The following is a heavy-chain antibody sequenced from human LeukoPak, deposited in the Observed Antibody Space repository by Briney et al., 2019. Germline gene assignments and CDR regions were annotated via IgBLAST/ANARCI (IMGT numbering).Heavy chain of an antibody. Sequence: PSETLSLTCTVSGGSISSSSYYWGWIRQPPGKGLEWIGSIYYSGSTYYNPSLKSRVTISVDTSKNQFSLKLSSVTAADTAVYYCAERPYDYVWGSYPYGMDVWGQGTTVTVSS. D-gene: IGHD3-16*02. CDR1: GGSISSSSYY. J-gene: IGHJ6*02. V-gene: IGHV4-39*07. CDR3: AERPYDYVWGSYPYGMDV. CDR2: IYYSGST.